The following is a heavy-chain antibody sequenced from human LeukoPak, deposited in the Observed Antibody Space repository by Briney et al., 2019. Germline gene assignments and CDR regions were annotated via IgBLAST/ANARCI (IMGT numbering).Heavy chain of an antibody. V-gene: IGHV4-34*01. J-gene: IGHJ4*02. CDR3: ARGGGSYSDY. CDR2: INHSGST. Sequence: PSETLSLTCAVYGLSFSGYYWSWIRQPPGKGLEWIGEINHSGSTNYNPSLKSRVTISVDTSKNQFSLKLSSVTAADTAVYYCARGGGSYSDYWGQGTLVTVSS. D-gene: IGHD1-26*01. CDR1: GLSFSGYY.